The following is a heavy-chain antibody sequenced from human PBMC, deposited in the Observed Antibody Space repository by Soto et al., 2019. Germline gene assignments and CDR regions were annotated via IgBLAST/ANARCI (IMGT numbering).Heavy chain of an antibody. J-gene: IGHJ4*02. CDR3: ARGYSGYDYRAAYFDY. CDR1: GYTFTGYY. V-gene: IGHV1-2*04. D-gene: IGHD5-12*01. CDR2: INPNSGGT. Sequence: QVQLVQSGAEVKKPGASVKVSCKASGYTFTGYYMHWERQAPGQGLEWMGWINPNSGGTNYAQKFQGWVTMTRDTSISTAYMELSRLRSDDTAVYYCARGYSGYDYRAAYFDYWGQGTLVTVSS.